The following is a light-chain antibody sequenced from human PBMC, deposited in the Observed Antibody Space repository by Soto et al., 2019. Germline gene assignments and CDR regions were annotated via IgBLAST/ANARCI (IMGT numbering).Light chain of an antibody. V-gene: IGKV3-15*01. CDR2: GAS. CDR1: QSVSSN. CDR3: QQYDNWPIT. Sequence: EMVMTQSPATLSVSPGERATLSCRASQSVSSNLAWYQQKPGQAPRLLIYGASSRATGIPARFSGSESGTAFTLTISSLQSEDVAVYYCQQYDNWPITFGQGTRLEIK. J-gene: IGKJ5*01.